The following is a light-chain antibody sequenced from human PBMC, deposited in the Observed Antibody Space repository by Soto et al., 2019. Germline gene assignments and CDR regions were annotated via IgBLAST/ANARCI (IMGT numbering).Light chain of an antibody. CDR3: QHRGKWPRT. CDR2: GAS. J-gene: IGKJ2*01. Sequence: EIVLTQSPATLSLSPGERATLTCRASQSVSSYLAWYQQKPGQAPRLLIYGASNRATGVPARFSGSGSGTDFSLTISSLESEDFAVYYCQHRGKWPRTFGPGAKLEIK. CDR1: QSVSSY. V-gene: IGKV3-11*01.